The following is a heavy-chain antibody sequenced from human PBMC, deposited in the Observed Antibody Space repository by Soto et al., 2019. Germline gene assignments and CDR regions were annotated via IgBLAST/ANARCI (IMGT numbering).Heavy chain of an antibody. Sequence: QLQLQESGPGLVKPSETLSLTCTVSGGSITSTSYYWGWIRQPPGKGLDWIGSMYYSGSTYYNPSLKSRVTISVDTSKNQFSLKLISLTAADTAVYYCARHRYISSWYDGFDYWGQGTLVTVSS. CDR3: ARHRYISSWYDGFDY. V-gene: IGHV4-39*01. J-gene: IGHJ4*02. CDR2: MYYSGST. D-gene: IGHD6-13*01. CDR1: GGSITSTSYY.